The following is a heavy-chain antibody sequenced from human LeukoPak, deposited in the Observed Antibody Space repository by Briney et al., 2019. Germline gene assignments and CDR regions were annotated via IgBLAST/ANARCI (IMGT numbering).Heavy chain of an antibody. V-gene: IGHV3-15*01. CDR1: GLTFSDAL. CDR3: TTHRPIAD. Sequence: GGSLRLSCAASGLTFSDALMTWVRQAPGKGLEWVGQIQSKTDGGTTDYATSVKGRFTISRDDLKNTLYLQMNSPQTDDTAVYYCTTHRPIADWGQGTLVTVSS. J-gene: IGHJ4*02. CDR2: IQSKTDGGTT.